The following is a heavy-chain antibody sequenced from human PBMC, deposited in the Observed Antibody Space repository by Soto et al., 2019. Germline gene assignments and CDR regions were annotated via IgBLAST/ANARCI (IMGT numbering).Heavy chain of an antibody. V-gene: IGHV1-69*12. CDR3: ASWLKGPDIGNYYYGMDV. CDR2: NVPIFRAP. Sequence: QVQLVQSGAEVKKPWSSVKVSCKASGGAFSDYAFSWVRQAPGQGLELLGGNVPIFRAPDYEQKFQGRVTITADEFTRKAYMEMNSLGSADTAVYYCASWLKGPDIGNYYYGMDVWGQGTTVTVS. D-gene: IGHD2-15*01. CDR1: GGAFSDYA. J-gene: IGHJ6*02.